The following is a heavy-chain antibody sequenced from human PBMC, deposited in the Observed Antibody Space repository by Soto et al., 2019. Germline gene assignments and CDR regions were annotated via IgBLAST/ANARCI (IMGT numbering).Heavy chain of an antibody. CDR1: GFTFTSYF. D-gene: IGHD3-10*01. CDR3: ARDGFRSSYFDN. J-gene: IGHJ4*02. Sequence: PGGSLRLSCAASGFTFTSYFMSWVRQAPGMGLEWVASISQDGGERHYVDSVKGRFTISRDKVKNSVYLQMNTLRAEDTAIYYCARDGFRSSYFDNWGQGTLVTVSS. CDR2: ISQDGGER. V-gene: IGHV3-7*03.